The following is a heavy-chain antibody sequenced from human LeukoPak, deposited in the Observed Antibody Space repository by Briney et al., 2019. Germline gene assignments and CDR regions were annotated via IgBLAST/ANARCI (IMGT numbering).Heavy chain of an antibody. CDR1: GYTFAGKY. D-gene: IGHD5-18*01. CDR3: TRGGYSYAFDY. V-gene: IGHV1-2*02. Sequence: ASVKVSCKASGYTFAGKYMHWVRQAPGHGLEWMGWINPNSGGTKYAQNFQGRVTMTRDTSISTAYMELSSLRSDDTAVYYCTRGGYSYAFDYWGQGILVTVSS. J-gene: IGHJ4*02. CDR2: INPNSGGT.